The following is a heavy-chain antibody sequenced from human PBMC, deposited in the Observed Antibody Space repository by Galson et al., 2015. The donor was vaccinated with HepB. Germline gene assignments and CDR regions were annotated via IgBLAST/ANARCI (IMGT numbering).Heavy chain of an antibody. V-gene: IGHV4-39*06. CDR3: ARDFSGASGFLYYFDY. D-gene: IGHD2/OR15-2a*01. CDR1: GGSISSSFHY. Sequence: ETLSLTCTVSGGSISSSFHYWGWLRQPPGKGLEWIGTIYYSGRTYYNPSLNSRVTISVDMSKNQFALTLTSVTAADTAVYFCARDFSGASGFLYYFDYWGRGTLVTVSS. J-gene: IGHJ4*02. CDR2: IYYSGRT.